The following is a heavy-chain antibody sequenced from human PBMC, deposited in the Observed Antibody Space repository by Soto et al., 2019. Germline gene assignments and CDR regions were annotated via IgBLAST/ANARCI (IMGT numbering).Heavy chain of an antibody. J-gene: IGHJ6*02. CDR2: INSDGSST. CDR3: ARDRSCSLDV. CDR1: GSTFSNDW. D-gene: IGHD6-19*01. Sequence: PGGSLRLSCAVSGSTFSNDWMHWVRQAPGKGLVWVSHINSDGSSTNYADFVKGRFTIARDNAKNTVYLQMNSLRAEDTAVYYCARDRSCSLDVWGQGTTVTVSS. V-gene: IGHV3-74*01.